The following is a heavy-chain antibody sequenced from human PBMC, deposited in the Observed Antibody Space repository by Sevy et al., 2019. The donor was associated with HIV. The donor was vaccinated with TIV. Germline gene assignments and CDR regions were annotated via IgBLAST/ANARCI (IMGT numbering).Heavy chain of an antibody. CDR2: IYYNGHI. CDR3: AGENARGRGYS. CDR1: GGSITSLY. V-gene: IGHV4-59*08. Sequence: SETLSLTCTVSGGSITSLYWHWIRQPPGKGLEWIANIYYNGHINYNPSLKSRVTLSLDTSKNQFSLRLSSVTAADTAMYYCAGENARGRGYSWGQGTLVTVSS. J-gene: IGHJ4*02. D-gene: IGHD3-3*02.